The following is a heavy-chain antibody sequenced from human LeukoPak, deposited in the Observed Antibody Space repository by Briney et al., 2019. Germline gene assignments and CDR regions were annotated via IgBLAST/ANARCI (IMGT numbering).Heavy chain of an antibody. CDR3: TTPGDSGWYNH. CDR2: ISYDGSNK. Sequence: GRSLRLSCAASGFTFSSYGMHWVRQAPGKGLEWVAVISYDGSNKYYADSVKGRFTISRDNSKNTLYLQMNSLRAEDAALYYCTTPGDSGWYNHWGQGTLVTVSS. D-gene: IGHD6-19*01. J-gene: IGHJ4*02. V-gene: IGHV3-30*03. CDR1: GFTFSSYG.